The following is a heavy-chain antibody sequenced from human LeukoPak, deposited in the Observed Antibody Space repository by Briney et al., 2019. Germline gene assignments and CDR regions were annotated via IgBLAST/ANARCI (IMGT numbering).Heavy chain of an antibody. CDR2: ISSSSSYI. CDR3: ARDRGFYGASAFDI. J-gene: IGHJ3*02. CDR1: GFTFSSNY. Sequence: GGSLRLSCAASGFTFSSNYMNWVRQAPGKGLEWVSSISSSSSYIYYADSVKGRFTISRDNAKNSLYLQMNSLRAEDTAVYYCARDRGFYGASAFDIWGQGTMVTVSS. D-gene: IGHD4-17*01. V-gene: IGHV3-21*01.